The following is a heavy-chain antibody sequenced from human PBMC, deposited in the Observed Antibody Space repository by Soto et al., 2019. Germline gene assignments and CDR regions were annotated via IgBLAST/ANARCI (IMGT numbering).Heavy chain of an antibody. Sequence: QVQLVQSGAEVKKPGASVKVSCKASGYTFTSFGISWVRQAPGQGLEWMGWINAYNVYNGNTNYAQNLQGRVTMTTDTSTSTAYMELRSLRADDTAVYYCARARIFYGLDAWGQGTTVTVSS. CDR2: INAYNVYNGNT. V-gene: IGHV1-18*01. CDR1: GYTFTSFG. D-gene: IGHD2-15*01. J-gene: IGHJ6*02. CDR3: ARARIFYGLDA.